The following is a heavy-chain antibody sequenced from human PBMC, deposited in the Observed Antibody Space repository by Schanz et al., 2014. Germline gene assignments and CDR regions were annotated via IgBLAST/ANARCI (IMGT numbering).Heavy chain of an antibody. CDR2: ITRQGTT. D-gene: IGHD6-19*01. J-gene: IGHJ4*02. V-gene: IGHV3-23*04. CDR3: AKDHPSSGWPAFDV. CDR1: GFTFRNYG. Sequence: VQLVESGGGLVKPGGSLRLSCAASGFTFRNYGMSWVRQAPGRGLEWVSGITRQGTTYYADFVKGRFSISRDLSSNTLYLQMNSLRADDSAIYYCAKDHPSSGWPAFDVWGQGTQVTVSS.